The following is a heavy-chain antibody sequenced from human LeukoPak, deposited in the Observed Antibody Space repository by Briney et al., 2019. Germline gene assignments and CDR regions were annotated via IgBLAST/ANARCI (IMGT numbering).Heavy chain of an antibody. V-gene: IGHV3-48*04. J-gene: IGHJ3*02. CDR3: ARGGLYYYDSSGYYRERRAFDI. CDR1: GFTFSSYS. Sequence: GGSLRLSCAASGFTFSSYSMNWVRQAPGKGLEWVSYIISSGSIIYYADSVKGRFTISRDNAKNSLYLQMNSLRADDTAVYYCARGGLYYYDSSGYYRERRAFDIWGQGTMVTVSS. CDR2: IISSGSII. D-gene: IGHD3-22*01.